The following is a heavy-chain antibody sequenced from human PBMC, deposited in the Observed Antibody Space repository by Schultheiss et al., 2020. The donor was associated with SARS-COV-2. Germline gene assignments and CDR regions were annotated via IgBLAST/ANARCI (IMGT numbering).Heavy chain of an antibody. D-gene: IGHD5-12*01. V-gene: IGHV3-23*01. J-gene: IGHJ6*03. Sequence: GGSLRLSCAASGFTFSSYAMSWVRQAPGKGLEWVSAISGSGGSTYYADSVKGRFTISRDNSKNTLYLQMNSLRAEDTAVYYCAEMLGGYSGYDLEVGYYYYMDVWGKGTAVTVSS. CDR3: AEMLGGYSGYDLEVGYYYYMDV. CDR2: ISGSGGST. CDR1: GFTFSSYA.